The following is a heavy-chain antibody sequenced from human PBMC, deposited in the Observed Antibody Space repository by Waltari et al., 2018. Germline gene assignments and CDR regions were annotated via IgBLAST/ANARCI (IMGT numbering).Heavy chain of an antibody. V-gene: IGHV4-59*01. CDR1: GGSISSYY. D-gene: IGHD3-16*02. J-gene: IGHJ3*02. CDR3: ARDKFTFGGVIEHDAFDI. Sequence: QVQLQESGPGLVKPSETLSLTCTVSGGSISSYYWSWIRQPPGKGLEWIGYIDYSGSTNYTPTLKSRVTISVDTSKNQFSLKLSSVTAADTAVYYCARDKFTFGGVIEHDAFDIWGQGTMVTVSS. CDR2: IDYSGST.